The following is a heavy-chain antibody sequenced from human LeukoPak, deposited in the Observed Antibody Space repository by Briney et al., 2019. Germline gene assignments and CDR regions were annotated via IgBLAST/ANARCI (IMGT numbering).Heavy chain of an antibody. CDR3: ARQAGSWYDVRFDY. CDR2: TYYRSKWYN. CDR1: GDSVSSNSAA. D-gene: IGHD6-13*01. J-gene: IGHJ4*02. V-gene: IGHV6-1*01. Sequence: SQTLSLTCAISGDSVSSNSAAWNWIRPSPSRGLEWLGRTYYRSKWYNDYAVSVKSRITINPDTSKNQFSLQLNSVTPEDTAVYYCARQAGSWYDVRFDYWGQGTLVTVSS.